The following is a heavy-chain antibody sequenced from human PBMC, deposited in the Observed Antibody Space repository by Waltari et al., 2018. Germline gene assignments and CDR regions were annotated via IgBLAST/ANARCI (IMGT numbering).Heavy chain of an antibody. CDR1: GFRFSNYV. V-gene: IGHV3-23*04. CDR3: ARVPYNDFWTGYFFFDL. Sequence: EVQLVESGGGSVQSGGSLRLSCEGSGFRFSNYVMSWVRQAPGKGLEWVSSITGEGDNTYDADSVRGRFTISRDNSKNTLSLQMNSLRAEDTATYYCARVPYNDFWTGYFFFDLWGQGTLVSVSS. J-gene: IGHJ4*02. CDR2: ITGEGDNT. D-gene: IGHD3-3*01.